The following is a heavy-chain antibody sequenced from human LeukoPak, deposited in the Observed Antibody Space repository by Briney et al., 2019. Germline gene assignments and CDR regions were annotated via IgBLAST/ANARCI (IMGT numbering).Heavy chain of an antibody. V-gene: IGHV3-30*03. J-gene: IGHJ6*03. D-gene: IGHD3-10*01. CDR2: ISYDGSNK. Sequence: GGSLRLSCAASGFTFSSYSMNWVRQAPGKGLEWVAVISYDGSNKYYADSVKGRFTISRDNSKNTLYLQMNSLRAEDTAVYYCVGYGSGSYYNYYMDVWGKGTTVTVSS. CDR1: GFTFSSYS. CDR3: VGYGSGSYYNYYMDV.